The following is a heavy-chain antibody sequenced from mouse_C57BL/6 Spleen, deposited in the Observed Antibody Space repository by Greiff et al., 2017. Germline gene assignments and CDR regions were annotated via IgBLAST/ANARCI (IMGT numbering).Heavy chain of an antibody. Sequence: VQLQQSGPELVKPGASVKMSCKASGYTFTDYNMHWVKQSHGKSLEWIGYINPNNGGTSYNQKFKGKATLTVNKSSSTAYMELRNLTSEDSAVYYCARGGYYGRWYFDVWGTGTTVTVSS. V-gene: IGHV1-22*01. CDR3: ARGGYYGRWYFDV. CDR1: GYTFTDYN. D-gene: IGHD1-1*01. J-gene: IGHJ1*03. CDR2: INPNNGGT.